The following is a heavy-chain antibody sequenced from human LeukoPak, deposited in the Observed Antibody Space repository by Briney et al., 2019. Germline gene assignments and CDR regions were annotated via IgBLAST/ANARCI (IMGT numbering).Heavy chain of an antibody. CDR3: ASFIAAAGFTRDYYYVDV. Sequence: SETLSLTCAVYGGSFSGYYWSWIRQPPGKGLEWIGEINHSGSTNYNPSPKSRVTISVDTSKNQFSLKLSSVTTADTAVYYCASFIAAAGFTRDYYYVDVWGKGTTVTISS. D-gene: IGHD6-13*01. CDR2: INHSGST. J-gene: IGHJ6*03. CDR1: GGSFSGYY. V-gene: IGHV4-34*01.